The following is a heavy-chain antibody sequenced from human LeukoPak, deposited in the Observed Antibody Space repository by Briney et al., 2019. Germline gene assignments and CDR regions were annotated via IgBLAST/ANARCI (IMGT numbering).Heavy chain of an antibody. CDR3: ARDGPRWEEGY. CDR1: GFTFSSYW. Sequence: GGSLRLSCAASGFTFSSYWMSWVRQAPGKGLEWVANIKQDGSEKYYVASVKGRFTISRDNAKNSLYLQMNSLRAEDTAVYYCARDGPRWEEGYWGQGTLVTVSS. V-gene: IGHV3-7*01. CDR2: IKQDGSEK. J-gene: IGHJ4*02. D-gene: IGHD1-26*01.